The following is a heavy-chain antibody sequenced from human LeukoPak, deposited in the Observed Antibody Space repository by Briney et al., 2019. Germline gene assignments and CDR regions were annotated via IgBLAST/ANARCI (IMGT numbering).Heavy chain of an antibody. CDR2: SSTYNGNT. CDR3: ARRTGYNYYYMEV. D-gene: IGHD3/OR15-3a*01. V-gene: IGHV1-18*01. CDR1: GYTFTQYG. J-gene: IGHJ6*03. Sequence: ASVKVSCKASGYTFTQYGISWVRQAPGQGLEWMASSSTYNGNTNYAQNFQGRVTVTTDTSTSTAYMELRSLRSDDTAVYYCARRTGYNYYYMEVWGQGTTVTVS.